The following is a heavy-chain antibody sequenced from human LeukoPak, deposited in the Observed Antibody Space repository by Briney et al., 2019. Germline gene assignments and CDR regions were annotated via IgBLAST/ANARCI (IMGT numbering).Heavy chain of an antibody. V-gene: IGHV1-69*04. D-gene: IGHD6-13*01. Sequence: GASVKVSCKASGGTFSSYAISWVRQAPGQGLEWMGRITPILGIANYAQKFQGRVTITADKSTSTAYMELSSLRSEDTAVYYCARDRRASSSWYENWFDPWGQGTLVTVSS. CDR3: ARDRRASSSWYENWFDP. CDR1: GGTFSSYA. CDR2: ITPILGIA. J-gene: IGHJ5*02.